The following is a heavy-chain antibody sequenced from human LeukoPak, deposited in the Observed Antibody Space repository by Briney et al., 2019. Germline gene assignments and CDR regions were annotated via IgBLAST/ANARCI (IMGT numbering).Heavy chain of an antibody. CDR1: GYKLTNNW. CDR3: VRFALTSSLDH. Sequence: GESLKISCQISGYKLTNNWIAWVRHVPGKGLEWMGLIYPGYSDAKYSPSFQGQVTLSVDASISTAYLQLSDLRASDTAIYYCVRFALTSSLDHWGQGTLVSVSS. J-gene: IGHJ5*02. V-gene: IGHV5-51*01. CDR2: IYPGYSDA. D-gene: IGHD6-13*01.